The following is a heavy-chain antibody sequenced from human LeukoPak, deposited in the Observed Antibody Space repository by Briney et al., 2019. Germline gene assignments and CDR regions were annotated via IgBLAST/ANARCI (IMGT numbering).Heavy chain of an antibody. J-gene: IGHJ4*02. V-gene: IGHV3-23*01. CDR3: AKDARRSDGWYFFDH. D-gene: IGHD6-19*01. CDR1: GVTFSSQA. Sequence: PGGSLRLSCAASGVTFSSQAMGWVRQAPGKGLEWVSVISDSGDTTYYADSVKGRFTISRDNSKNTLYLQLNSLRAEDTAIYYCAKDARRSDGWYFFDHWGQGALVTVSS. CDR2: ISDSGDTT.